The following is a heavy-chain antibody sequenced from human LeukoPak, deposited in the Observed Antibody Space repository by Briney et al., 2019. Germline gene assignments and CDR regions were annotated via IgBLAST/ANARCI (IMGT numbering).Heavy chain of an antibody. J-gene: IGHJ4*02. V-gene: IGHV1-46*01. CDR1: GYTFTSYY. CDR3: ARTPRFGELLFYYFDY. D-gene: IGHD3-10*01. Sequence: SVKVSCKASGYTFTSYYMHWVRQAPAQGLEWIGIINPSGGSTSYAQKFQGRVTMTRDTSTSTVYMELSSLRSEDTAVYYCARTPRFGELLFYYFDYWGQGTLVSVSS. CDR2: INPSGGST.